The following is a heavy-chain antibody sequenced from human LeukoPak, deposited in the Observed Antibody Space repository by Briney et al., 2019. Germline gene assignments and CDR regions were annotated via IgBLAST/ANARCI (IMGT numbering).Heavy chain of an antibody. CDR1: GYTFTGYY. CDR3: ARDRNSGSSLDI. Sequence: EASVTVSCKASGYTFTGYYIHWVRQAPGQGLEWMGWIYPYSGDTNYAQNFQGRVTMTRDTSISTAYMELSSLKPDDTAVYYCARDRNSGSSLDIWGQGTMLTVSS. J-gene: IGHJ3*02. D-gene: IGHD6-6*01. V-gene: IGHV1-2*02. CDR2: IYPYSGDT.